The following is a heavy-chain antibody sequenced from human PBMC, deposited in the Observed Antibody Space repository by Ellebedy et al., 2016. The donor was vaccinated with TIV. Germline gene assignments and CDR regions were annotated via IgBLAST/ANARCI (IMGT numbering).Heavy chain of an antibody. V-gene: IGHV1-69*13. CDR3: ARDIPYSSSPYYYYGMDV. D-gene: IGHD6-13*01. CDR1: GGTFSSYA. Sequence: SVKVSXKASGGTFSSYAISWVRQAPGQGLEWMGGIIPIFGTANYAQKFQGRVTITADESTSTAYMELSSLRSEDTAVYYCARDIPYSSSPYYYYGMDVWGQGTTVTVSS. CDR2: IIPIFGTA. J-gene: IGHJ6*02.